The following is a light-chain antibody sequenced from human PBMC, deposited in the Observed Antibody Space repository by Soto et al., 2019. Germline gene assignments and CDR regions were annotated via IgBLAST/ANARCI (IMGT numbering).Light chain of an antibody. CDR2: DVS. V-gene: IGKV3-11*01. J-gene: IGKJ1*01. CDR1: QNISNY. CDR3: QQRSNWPRT. Sequence: IVLTQSPATLSLSPGKRATHSCRPSQNISNYLIWYQQKPGQSPRLLIYDVSNRATGIPARFSGSGSGTDFTPTISSLEPEDFAVYYCQQRSNWPRTFGQGTKVDIK.